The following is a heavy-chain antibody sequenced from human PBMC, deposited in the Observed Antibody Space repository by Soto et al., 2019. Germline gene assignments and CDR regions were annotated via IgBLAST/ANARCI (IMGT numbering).Heavy chain of an antibody. D-gene: IGHD3-9*01. CDR1: GYSFTTYW. Sequence: GESLKISCKGSGYSFTTYWIGWVRQMPGKGLEWMGIIYPGDSDTRNSPSFQGQVTISADKSISTAYLQWSSLKASDTAMYYCARQVYNYDILAHQAYEIWGQGTMDTVSS. CDR3: ARQVYNYDILAHQAYEI. J-gene: IGHJ3*02. V-gene: IGHV5-51*01. CDR2: IYPGDSDT.